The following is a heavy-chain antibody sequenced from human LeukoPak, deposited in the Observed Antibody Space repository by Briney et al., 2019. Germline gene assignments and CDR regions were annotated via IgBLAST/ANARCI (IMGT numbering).Heavy chain of an antibody. Sequence: ASVKVSCKASGYTFTSYGISWVRQAPAQGLEGMGWISAYNGNTNYAQKLQGRVTVTTDTSTSTAYMELRSLRSDDTGVYHFWRVPGWLQLEFDYRGEGTLVSVSS. J-gene: IGHJ4*02. D-gene: IGHD5-24*01. CDR2: ISAYNGNT. CDR3: WRVPGWLQLEFDY. CDR1: GYTFTSYG. V-gene: IGHV1-18*01.